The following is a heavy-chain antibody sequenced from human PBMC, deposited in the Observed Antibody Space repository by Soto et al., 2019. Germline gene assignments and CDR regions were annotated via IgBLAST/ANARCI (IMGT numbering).Heavy chain of an antibody. CDR1: GGTFSSYA. D-gene: IGHD3-22*01. CDR3: ARNDSTGYYEPIFDY. V-gene: IGHV1-69*13. CDR2: IIPIFGTA. J-gene: IGHJ4*02. Sequence: SVKVSCKASGGTFSSYAISWVRQAPGQGLEWMGGIIPIFGTANYAQKFQGRVTITADESTSTAYMELSSLRSEDTAVYYCARNDSTGYYEPIFDYWGQGTLVTVSS.